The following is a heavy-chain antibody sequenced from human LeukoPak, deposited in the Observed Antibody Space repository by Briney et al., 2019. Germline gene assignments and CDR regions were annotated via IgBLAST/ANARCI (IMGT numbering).Heavy chain of an antibody. CDR1: GFTLRSYA. Sequence: GGSLRLSCAASGFTLRSYAMHWVRQAPGKGLEWVSGISWNSGSIGYADSVKGRFTISRDNAKNSLYLQMNSLRAEDTALYYCAKEHCGGDCYSSFDYWGQGTLVTVSS. CDR3: AKEHCGGDCYSSFDY. J-gene: IGHJ4*02. V-gene: IGHV3-9*01. D-gene: IGHD2-21*02. CDR2: ISWNSGSI.